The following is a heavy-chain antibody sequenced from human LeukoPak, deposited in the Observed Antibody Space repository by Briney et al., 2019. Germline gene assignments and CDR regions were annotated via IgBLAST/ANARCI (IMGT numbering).Heavy chain of an antibody. CDR3: ARDWLSTGNDY. Sequence: ASVKLSCKASGYTVTSYYMNWVRQAPGQGLEWMGIINPSGGSTSYAQKFQGRVTMTRETCTSTVYMELSSLRSEDTAVYYCARDWLSTGNDYWGQGTLVTVSS. CDR1: GYTVTSYY. J-gene: IGHJ4*02. D-gene: IGHD5/OR15-5a*01. V-gene: IGHV1-46*01. CDR2: INPSGGST.